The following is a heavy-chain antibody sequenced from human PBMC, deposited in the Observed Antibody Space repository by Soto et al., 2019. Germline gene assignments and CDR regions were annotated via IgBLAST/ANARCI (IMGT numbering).Heavy chain of an antibody. CDR3: ARDPVGVDYTLYFDS. CDR1: GFTFSYYS. CDR2: ISSSTTYI. J-gene: IGHJ4*02. V-gene: IGHV3-21*01. Sequence: PGGSLRLSCAASGFTFSYYSMTWVRQAPGRGLEWVSSISSSTTYISYSDSVRGRFTISRDNAKNSLYLQMNSLRAEDTAVYYCARDPVGVDYTLYFDSWGQGSLVTVS. D-gene: IGHD3-3*01.